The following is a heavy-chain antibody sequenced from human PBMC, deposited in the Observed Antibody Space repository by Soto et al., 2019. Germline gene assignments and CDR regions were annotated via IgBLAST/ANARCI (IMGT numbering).Heavy chain of an antibody. V-gene: IGHV4-30-2*01. J-gene: IGHJ4*02. CDR3: ASSPGDYYDTSGYYFDY. D-gene: IGHD3-22*01. Sequence: QLQLQESGSGLVKSSQTLSLTCAVSGAFIRSGGYSWSWIRQPPGKGLEWIGYIYHSGTTYYNPSLKSRVTISVDRSENQFSLKLSSVTAADTAVYYCASSPGDYYDTSGYYFDYWGQGTLVTVSS. CDR2: IYHSGTT. CDR1: GAFIRSGGYS.